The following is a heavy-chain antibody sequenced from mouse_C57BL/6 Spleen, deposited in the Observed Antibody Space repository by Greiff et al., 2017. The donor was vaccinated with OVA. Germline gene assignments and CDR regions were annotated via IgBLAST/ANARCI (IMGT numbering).Heavy chain of an antibody. Sequence: QVQLQQPGAELVRPGTSVKLSCKASGYTFTSYWMHWVKQRPGQGLEWIGVIDPSDSYTNYNQKFKGKATLTVDTSSSTAYMQLSSLTSEDSAVYYGAREVGSMLYAMDYWGQGTSVTVSS. V-gene: IGHV1-59*01. J-gene: IGHJ4*01. CDR1: GYTFTSYW. D-gene: IGHD1-1*01. CDR3: AREVGSMLYAMDY. CDR2: IDPSDSYT.